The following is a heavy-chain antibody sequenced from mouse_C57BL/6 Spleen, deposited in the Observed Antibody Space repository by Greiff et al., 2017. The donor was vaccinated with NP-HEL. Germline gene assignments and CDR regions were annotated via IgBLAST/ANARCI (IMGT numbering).Heavy chain of an antibody. CDR3: ARGGSSGYFDY. D-gene: IGHD3-2*02. CDR1: GYAFSSSW. Sequence: VQLQQPGAELVKPGASVKISCKASGYAFSSSWMNWVKQRPGKGLEWIGRIYPGDGDTNYNGKFKGKATLTADKSSSTAYMQLSSLTSEDSAVYFCARGGSSGYFDYWGQGTTLTVSS. J-gene: IGHJ2*01. V-gene: IGHV1-82*01. CDR2: IYPGDGDT.